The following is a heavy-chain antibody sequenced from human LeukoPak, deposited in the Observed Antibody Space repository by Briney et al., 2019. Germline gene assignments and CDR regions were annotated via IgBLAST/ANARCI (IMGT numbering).Heavy chain of an antibody. CDR1: GYTLTGYY. CDR2: INPNSGGT. CDR3: ARHLRLWDTAMVT. Sequence: ASVKVSCKASGYTLTGYYMHWVRQAPGQGLEWMGWINPNSGGTNYAQKFQGRVTMTRDTSISTAYMELSRLRSDDTAVYYCARHLRLWDTAMVTWGQGTLVTVSS. V-gene: IGHV1-2*02. D-gene: IGHD5-18*01. J-gene: IGHJ5*02.